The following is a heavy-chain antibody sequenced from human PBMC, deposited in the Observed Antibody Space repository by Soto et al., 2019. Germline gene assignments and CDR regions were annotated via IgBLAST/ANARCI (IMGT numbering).Heavy chain of an antibody. CDR1: EFTFDNYG. CDR2: ISYDGSNK. J-gene: IGHJ4*02. CDR3: AKDQYYYSSSGYYVFDS. V-gene: IGHV3-30*18. Sequence: VQLVESGGGVVQPGRSLRRSCIGSEFTFDNYGIHWVRQAPGKGLEWVAVISYDGSNKKFADSVQGRLTISRDNSKNTVYLQMNSLRPEDTAVYHCAKDQYYYSSSGYYVFDSWGQGTLVTVSS. D-gene: IGHD3-22*01.